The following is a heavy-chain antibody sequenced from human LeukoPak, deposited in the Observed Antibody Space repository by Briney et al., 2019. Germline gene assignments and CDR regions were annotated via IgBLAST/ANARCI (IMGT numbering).Heavy chain of an antibody. J-gene: IGHJ4*02. CDR3: ARYRLYYYDSTVSCIHY. Sequence: GGSLRLSCAASGFTFSSYAMHWVRQAPGKGLEWVAVISYDGSNKYYADSVKGRFTISRDNSKNTLYLQMNSLRAEDTAVYYCARYRLYYYDSTVSCIHYWGQGTLVTVSS. CDR1: GFTFSSYA. D-gene: IGHD3-22*01. V-gene: IGHV3-30-3*01. CDR2: ISYDGSNK.